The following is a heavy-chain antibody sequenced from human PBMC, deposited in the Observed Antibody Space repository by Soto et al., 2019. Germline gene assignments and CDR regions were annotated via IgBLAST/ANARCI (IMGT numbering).Heavy chain of an antibody. V-gene: IGHV3-21*01. D-gene: IGHD1-7*01. CDR1: GFSFSSDS. CDR2: TSSSGSFM. Sequence: GGSLRLSCAGSGFSFSSDSMGWVRQAPGKGLEWVASTSSSGSFMNYADSVKGRFTISRDNAKNSLYLQMSGLKGEDTAVYYCARDPPTGTTLDWADSWGQGTLVTVSS. CDR3: ARDPPTGTTLDWADS. J-gene: IGHJ4*02.